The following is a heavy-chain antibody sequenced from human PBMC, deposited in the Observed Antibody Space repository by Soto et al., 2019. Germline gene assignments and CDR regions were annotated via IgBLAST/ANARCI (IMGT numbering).Heavy chain of an antibody. D-gene: IGHD6-13*01. Sequence: QVQLQESGPGLVKPSETLSLTCTVSSDSISSYHWSWIRQPPGKRLEWIGYISYSGSTDYNPSLKSRVIISGDTSKNQFSLKVSSVTAADTAVYYCARGTSWQLPFDYWGQGTLVTVSS. J-gene: IGHJ4*02. CDR1: SDSISSYH. V-gene: IGHV4-59*01. CDR3: ARGTSWQLPFDY. CDR2: ISYSGST.